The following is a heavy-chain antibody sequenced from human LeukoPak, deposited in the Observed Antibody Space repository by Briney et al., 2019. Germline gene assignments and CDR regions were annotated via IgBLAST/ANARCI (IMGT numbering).Heavy chain of an antibody. D-gene: IGHD3-16*02. V-gene: IGHV1-3*01. J-gene: IGHJ5*02. CDR1: GYTFTSYA. Sequence: GASVKVSCKASGYTFTSYAMHWVRQAPGQRLEWMGWINAGNGNTKYSQKFQGRVTITRDTSASTAYMELSSLRSEDTAVYYCARYGVWGSYPGSWFDPWGQGTLVTVSS. CDR3: ARYGVWGSYPGSWFDP. CDR2: INAGNGNT.